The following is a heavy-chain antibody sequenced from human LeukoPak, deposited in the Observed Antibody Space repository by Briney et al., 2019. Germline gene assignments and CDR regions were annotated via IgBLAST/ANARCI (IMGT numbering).Heavy chain of an antibody. D-gene: IGHD2-2*01. Sequence: SETLSLTCAVYGGSFSGYYWSWIRQPPGKGLEWIGEINHSGSTNYNPSLKSRVTISVDTSKNQFSLKLSSVTAADTAVYYCARIPKGYCSSTSCYFGFDCWGQGTLVTVSS. CDR2: INHSGST. J-gene: IGHJ4*02. V-gene: IGHV4-34*01. CDR3: ARIPKGYCSSTSCYFGFDC. CDR1: GGSFSGYY.